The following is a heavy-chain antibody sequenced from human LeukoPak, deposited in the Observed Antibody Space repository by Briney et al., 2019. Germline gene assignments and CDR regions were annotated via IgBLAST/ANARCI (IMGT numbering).Heavy chain of an antibody. Sequence: SETLSLTCTVSGGSIGSSSYYWGWIRQPPGKGLEWIGSIYYSGSTYYNPSLKSRVTMSMYTSRNRFSLMLSSATAADTAVYYCARTTSTYYYDSSSYNQRHHFDYWGRGTLVTVSS. CDR3: ARTTSTYYYDSSSYNQRHHFDY. D-gene: IGHD3-22*01. CDR1: GGSIGSSSYY. J-gene: IGHJ4*02. CDR2: IYYSGST. V-gene: IGHV4-39*07.